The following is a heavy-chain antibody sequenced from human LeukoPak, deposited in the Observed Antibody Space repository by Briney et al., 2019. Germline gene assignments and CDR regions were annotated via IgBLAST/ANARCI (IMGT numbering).Heavy chain of an antibody. D-gene: IGHD1-26*01. V-gene: IGHV4-61*02. CDR1: GGSISSGSYY. CDR2: IYTSGST. J-gene: IGHJ4*02. CDR3: ARWRMRVGAIDY. Sequence: SETLSLTCTVSGGSISSGSYYWSWIRQPAGKGLEWIGRIYTSGSTNYNPSLKSRVTISVDTSKNQFSLELSSVTAADTAVYYCARWRMRVGAIDYWGQGTLVTVSS.